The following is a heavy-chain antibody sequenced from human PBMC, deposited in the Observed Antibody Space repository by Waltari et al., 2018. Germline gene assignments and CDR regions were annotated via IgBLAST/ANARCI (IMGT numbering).Heavy chain of an antibody. CDR3: ARDPNSSSGGIDY. Sequence: QVQLQESGPGLVKPSETLSLTCPVSGYSISSGYYWAWIRQPPGKGLGWIGGIYHSGSTYYNPSLKSRVTISVDTSKNQFSLKLSSVTAADTAVYYCARDPNSSSGGIDYWGQGTLVTVSS. J-gene: IGHJ4*02. D-gene: IGHD6-6*01. CDR1: GYSISSGYY. V-gene: IGHV4-38-2*02. CDR2: IYHSGST.